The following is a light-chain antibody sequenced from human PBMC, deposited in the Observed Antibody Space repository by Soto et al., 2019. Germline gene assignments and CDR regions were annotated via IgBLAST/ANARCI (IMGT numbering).Light chain of an antibody. J-gene: IGKJ4*01. Sequence: DIQMTQSPSSVSASVGDTVTITCRASQDISSWVAWYQQKPGKAPKLLISAASSLQSGVPTGFSGSGSGTDFTLIISGLQPEDFATYFCQKGDSFPFTFGGGTKVEIK. CDR3: QKGDSFPFT. CDR2: AAS. CDR1: QDISSW. V-gene: IGKV1-12*01.